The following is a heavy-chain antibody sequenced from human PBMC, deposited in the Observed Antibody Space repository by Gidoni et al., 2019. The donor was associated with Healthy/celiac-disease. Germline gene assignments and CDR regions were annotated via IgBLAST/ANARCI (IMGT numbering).Heavy chain of an antibody. CDR3: AKLGIWAVTNQCIDY. CDR1: GFPFSSSA. J-gene: IGHJ4*02. CDR2: ISGSGGST. Sequence: EVQLLESGGGLVQPGGSLRLSCAASGFPFSSSAMSWGRQAPGKGLGWVSAISGSGGSTYYADSVKGRFTIARDNSNNTLYLQMNSLRAEDTAVYYCAKLGIWAVTNQCIDYWGQGTLVTVSS. D-gene: IGHD2-15*01. V-gene: IGHV3-23*01.